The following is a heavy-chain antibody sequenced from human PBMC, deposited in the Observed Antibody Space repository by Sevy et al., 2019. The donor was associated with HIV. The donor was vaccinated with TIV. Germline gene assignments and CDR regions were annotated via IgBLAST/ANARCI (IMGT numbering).Heavy chain of an antibody. Sequence: GESLKISCAASGFTVSSNYMSWVRQAPGKGLEWVSVIYSGGSTYYADSVKGRFTISRDNSKNTLYLQMNSLRAEDTVVYYCARLMVATYYFDYWGQGTLVTVSS. D-gene: IGHD5-12*01. CDR1: GFTVSSNY. V-gene: IGHV3-53*01. CDR3: ARLMVATYYFDY. J-gene: IGHJ4*02. CDR2: IYSGGST.